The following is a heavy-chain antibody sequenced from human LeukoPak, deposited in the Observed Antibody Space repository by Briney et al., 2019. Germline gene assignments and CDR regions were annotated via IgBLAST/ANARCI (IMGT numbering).Heavy chain of an antibody. D-gene: IGHD1-26*01. CDR2: ISYDGSNN. V-gene: IGHV3-30*03. CDR3: AREDYSGGYYMDY. Sequence: GGSLRLSCAVSGFTFSSYWMHWVRQAPGKGLEWVAVISYDGSNNYYADYVKARFSISRDNSKNTLYLQMHSLRAEDTAVYYCAREDYSGGYYMDYWGQGTLVTVSS. J-gene: IGHJ4*02. CDR1: GFTFSSYW.